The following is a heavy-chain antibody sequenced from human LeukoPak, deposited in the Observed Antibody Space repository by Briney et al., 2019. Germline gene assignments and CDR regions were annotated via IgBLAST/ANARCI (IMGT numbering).Heavy chain of an antibody. CDR1: GFTFSSYA. Sequence: GGSLRLSCAAFGFTFSSYAMSWVRQAPGKGLEWVSAISGSGGSTYYADSVKGRFTISRDNSKNTLYLQMNSLRAEDTAVYYCAKEGRVYLVGAKHPFDYWGQGTLVTVSS. CDR3: AKEGRVYLVGAKHPFDY. J-gene: IGHJ4*02. V-gene: IGHV3-23*01. CDR2: ISGSGGST. D-gene: IGHD1-26*01.